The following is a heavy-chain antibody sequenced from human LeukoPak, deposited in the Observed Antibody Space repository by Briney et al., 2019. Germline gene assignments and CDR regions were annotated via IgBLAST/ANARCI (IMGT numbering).Heavy chain of an antibody. CDR3: AKEELAYCGGDCYSHDY. Sequence: QPGGSLRLSCAASGFTFSSYAMSWVRQAPGKGLEWVSAISGNGGSTYYADSVKGRFTISRDNSKNTLYLQMNSLRAEDTAVYYCAKEELAYCGGDCYSHDYWGQGTLVTVSS. V-gene: IGHV3-23*01. J-gene: IGHJ4*02. D-gene: IGHD2-21*02. CDR2: ISGNGGST. CDR1: GFTFSSYA.